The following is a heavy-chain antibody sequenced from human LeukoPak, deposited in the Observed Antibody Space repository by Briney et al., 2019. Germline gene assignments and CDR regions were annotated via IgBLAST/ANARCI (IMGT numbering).Heavy chain of an antibody. CDR3: AKADKDWFDP. J-gene: IGHJ5*02. V-gene: IGHV4-59*01. CDR2: IYYSGST. Sequence: SETLSLTCTVSGGSISSYYWSWIRQPPGKGLEWIGYIYYSGSTNYNPSLKSRVTTSVDTSKNQFSLKLSSVTAADTAVYYCAKADKDWFDPWGQGTLVTVSS. CDR1: GGSISSYY.